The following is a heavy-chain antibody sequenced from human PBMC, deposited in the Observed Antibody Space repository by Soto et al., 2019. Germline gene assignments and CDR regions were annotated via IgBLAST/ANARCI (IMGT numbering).Heavy chain of an antibody. CDR3: TTDPVSGWFNYYSYYGMDV. CDR1: GFTFSNAW. D-gene: IGHD6-19*01. V-gene: IGHV3-15*07. CDR2: IKSKTDGGTT. J-gene: IGHJ6*02. Sequence: PGGSLRLSCAASGFTFSNAWMNWFRQAPGKGLEWVGRIKSKTDGGTTDYAAPVKGRFTISRDDSKNTLYLQMNSLKTEDTAVYYCTTDPVSGWFNYYSYYGMDVWGQGTTVTVS.